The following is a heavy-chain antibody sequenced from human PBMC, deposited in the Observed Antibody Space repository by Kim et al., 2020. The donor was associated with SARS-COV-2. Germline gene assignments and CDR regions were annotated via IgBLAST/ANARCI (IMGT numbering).Heavy chain of an antibody. Sequence: GGSLRLSCTASGFTFNKYAMSWVRQAPGMGLQWLSGTSGGGHTTLYADSLKGRFTMSRDNSKNTLYLQMNSLRVEDTALYYCAKERYYGSGSDAMDVWGQGNTVTVSS. CDR1: GFTFNKYA. D-gene: IGHD3-10*01. CDR3: AKERYYGSGSDAMDV. J-gene: IGHJ6*02. V-gene: IGHV3-23*01. CDR2: TSGGGHTT.